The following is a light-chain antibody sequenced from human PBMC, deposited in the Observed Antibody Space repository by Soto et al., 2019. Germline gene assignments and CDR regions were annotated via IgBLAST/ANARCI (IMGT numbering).Light chain of an antibody. CDR3: QQYGGSPRT. J-gene: IGKJ1*01. CDR1: QSVSSS. V-gene: IGKV3-20*01. Sequence: EVVLTQSPATLSLFPGERATLSCRASQSVSSSLAWYQQKPGQPPRVLIYDTSNRATGIPDRFSGSGSGTDFTLTISRLEPEDFALYYCQQYGGSPRTFGQGTKVEL. CDR2: DTS.